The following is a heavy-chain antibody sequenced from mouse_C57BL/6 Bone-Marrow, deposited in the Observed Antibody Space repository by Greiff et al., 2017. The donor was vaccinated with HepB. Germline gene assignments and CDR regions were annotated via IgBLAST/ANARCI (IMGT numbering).Heavy chain of an antibody. V-gene: IGHV5-4*01. D-gene: IGHD2-2*01. CDR2: ISDGGSYT. Sequence: EVQLQESGGGLVKPGGSLKLSCAASGFTFSSYAMSWVRQTPEKRLEWVATISDGGSYTYYPDNVKGRFTISRDNAKNNLYLQMSHLKSEDTAMYYCARENGYDGRFAYWGQGTLVTVSA. CDR1: GFTFSSYA. J-gene: IGHJ3*01. CDR3: ARENGYDGRFAY.